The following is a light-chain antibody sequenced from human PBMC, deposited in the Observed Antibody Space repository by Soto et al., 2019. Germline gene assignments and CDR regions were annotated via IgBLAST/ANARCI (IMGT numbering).Light chain of an antibody. J-gene: IGKJ4*01. CDR3: QKFTAVPT. Sequence: DIQMTQSPSSLSASVGDRVTITCRASQAISNYLAWYQQKPGKVPTLLISAASTLQSGVPSRFSGSGSGTDFTLTISSLQPDDVATYYCQKFTAVPTFGGGTKVEI. CDR2: AAS. CDR1: QAISNY. V-gene: IGKV1-27*01.